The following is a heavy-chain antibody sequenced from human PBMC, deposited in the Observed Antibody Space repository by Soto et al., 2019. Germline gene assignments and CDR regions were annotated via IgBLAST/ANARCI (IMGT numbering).Heavy chain of an antibody. V-gene: IGHV4-34*01. CDR2: MSHSGGT. J-gene: IGHJ3*02. CDR1: GGFVTSGSYY. CDR3: ARVERGTATTVVDAFDI. D-gene: IGHD2-21*02. Sequence: QVQLQQWGAGLLKPSETLSLTCAVYGGFVTSGSYYWSWIRQPPGKGLEWIGEMSHSGGTPFNPSLKSRVAISVDTSKNQFTLKMSSVTAADTALYSCARVERGTATTVVDAFDILGPGTMVTVSS.